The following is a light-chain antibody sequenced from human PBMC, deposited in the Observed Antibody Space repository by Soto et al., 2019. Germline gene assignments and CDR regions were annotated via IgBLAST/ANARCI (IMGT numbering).Light chain of an antibody. Sequence: THPPSASGSPGQSVSISCTLTISDVGGYNYVSWYQQHPGKAPKLMIYEVNKRPSGVPDRFSGSKSGNTASLTVSGLQAEDEADYYCSSYAGSSNVFGTGTKVTVL. CDR3: SSYAGSSNV. J-gene: IGLJ1*01. CDR2: EVN. CDR1: ISDVGGYNY. V-gene: IGLV2-8*01.